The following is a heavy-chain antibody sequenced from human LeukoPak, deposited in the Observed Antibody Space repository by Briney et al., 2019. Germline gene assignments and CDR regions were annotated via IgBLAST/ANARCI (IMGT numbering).Heavy chain of an antibody. D-gene: IGHD3-22*01. CDR1: GYSISSGYY. CDR2: IYHSGST. V-gene: IGHV4-38-2*02. J-gene: IGHJ4*02. Sequence: SETLSLTCTVSGYSISSGYYWGWIRQPPGKGLEWIGSIYHSGSTYYNPSHKSRVTISVDTSKNQFSLKLSSVTAADTAVYYCARVYYDSSGYFDYWGQGTLVTVSS. CDR3: ARVYYDSSGYFDY.